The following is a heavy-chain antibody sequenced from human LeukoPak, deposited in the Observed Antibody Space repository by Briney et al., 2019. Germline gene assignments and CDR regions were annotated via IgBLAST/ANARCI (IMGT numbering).Heavy chain of an antibody. J-gene: IGHJ4*02. V-gene: IGHV3-7*01. CDR1: GFTRSDYW. CDR3: AREIVGSGSYYYDY. Sequence: PGGSLRLSCAVSGFTRSDYWMHWVRRAPGKGLEWVASINQDGSDKYYVDSVEGRFTISRDNAKNSLYLQMNSLRAEDTAVYYCAREIVGSGSYYYDYWGQGTLVTVSS. D-gene: IGHD3-10*01. CDR2: INQDGSDK.